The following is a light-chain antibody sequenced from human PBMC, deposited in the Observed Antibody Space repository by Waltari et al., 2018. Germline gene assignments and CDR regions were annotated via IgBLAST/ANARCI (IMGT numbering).Light chain of an antibody. J-gene: IGKJ2*01. Sequence: DIQMTQSPSSLSASVGDSVTITCQASQGVANSLNWYQQKPGKAPKLLISRASNLESGVPSRFSGGGYGTHFSLTISNLQPEDIATYYCQQFHIVLSFGQGTKLEIK. V-gene: IGKV1-33*01. CDR3: QQFHIVLS. CDR1: QGVANS. CDR2: RAS.